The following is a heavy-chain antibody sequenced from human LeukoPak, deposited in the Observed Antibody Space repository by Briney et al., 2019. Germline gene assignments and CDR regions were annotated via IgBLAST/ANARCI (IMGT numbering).Heavy chain of an antibody. Sequence: GGSLRLSCAASGFTFSSYAMSWVRQAPGKGLEWVSAISGSGDSTYYADSVKGRFTISRDNPKNTLYLQMNSLRAEDTAVYYCAKGGDYYGYRNWFDPWGQGTLVSVSS. D-gene: IGHD3-16*02. J-gene: IGHJ5*02. CDR2: ISGSGDST. CDR3: AKGGDYYGYRNWFDP. V-gene: IGHV3-23*01. CDR1: GFTFSSYA.